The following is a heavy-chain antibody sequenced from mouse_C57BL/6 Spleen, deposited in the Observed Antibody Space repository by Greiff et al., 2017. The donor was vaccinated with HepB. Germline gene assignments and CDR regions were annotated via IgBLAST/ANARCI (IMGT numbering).Heavy chain of an antibody. CDR2: IWGVGST. D-gene: IGHD3-1*01. CDR1: GFSLTSYG. V-gene: IGHV2-6*01. Sequence: QVQLQQSGPGLVAPSQRLSITCTVSGFSLTSYGVDWVRQSPGKGLEWLGVIWGVGSTNYNSALKSRLSISKDNSKSQVFLKMNSLQTDDTAMYYCASGRGYAMDYWGQGTSVTVSS. CDR3: ASGRGYAMDY. J-gene: IGHJ4*01.